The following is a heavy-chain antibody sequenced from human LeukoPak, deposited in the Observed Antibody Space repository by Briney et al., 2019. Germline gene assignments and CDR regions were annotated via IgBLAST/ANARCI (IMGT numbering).Heavy chain of an antibody. V-gene: IGHV4-34*01. D-gene: IGHD3-10*01. J-gene: IGHJ4*02. CDR3: ARSHGSGSYYNLNDY. CDR2: INHSGST. CDR1: GGSFSGYY. Sequence: SETLSLTCAVYGGSFSGYYWSWIRQPPGKGLEWIGEINHSGSTNYNPSLKSRVTISVDTSKNQFSLKLSSVTAADTAVYYCARSHGSGSYYNLNDYWGQGALVTVSS.